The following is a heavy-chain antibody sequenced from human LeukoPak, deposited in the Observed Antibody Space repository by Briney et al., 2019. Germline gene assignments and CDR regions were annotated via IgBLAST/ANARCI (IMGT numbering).Heavy chain of an antibody. CDR2: IYTSGST. CDR1: GGSISSGSYY. V-gene: IGHV4-61*02. Sequence: SETLSLTCTVSGGSISSGSYYWSWIRQPAGKGLEWIGRIYTSGSTNYNPSLKSRVTISVDTSKNHLSLSLDSVTTADTAVYYCAASLWFGIYPDYWGQGSLVTVSS. D-gene: IGHD3-10*01. J-gene: IGHJ4*02. CDR3: AASLWFGIYPDY.